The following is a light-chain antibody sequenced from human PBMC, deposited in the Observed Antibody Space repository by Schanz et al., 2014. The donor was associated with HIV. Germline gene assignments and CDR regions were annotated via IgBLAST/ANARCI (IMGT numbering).Light chain of an antibody. CDR2: DTS. Sequence: EIVLTQSPATLSLSPGERATLSCRASQSVSRFLAWYQQKPGQAPRLLIYDTSNRATGIPARFSGSGFETDFTLTISSLEPEDSAVYYCQQYGSSPWTFGQGTRVDVK. J-gene: IGKJ1*01. CDR1: QSVSRF. CDR3: QQYGSSPWT. V-gene: IGKV3-11*01.